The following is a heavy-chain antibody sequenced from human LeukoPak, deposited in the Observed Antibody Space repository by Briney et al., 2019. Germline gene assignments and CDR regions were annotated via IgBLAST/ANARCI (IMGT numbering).Heavy chain of an antibody. D-gene: IGHD6-19*01. CDR2: IKSKTDGGTT. CDR3: YTDLGLAVAATHWFDP. J-gene: IGHJ5*02. V-gene: IGHV3-15*01. CDR1: GFTFSNAW. Sequence: GGSLRLSCAASGFTFSNAWMSWVRQAPGKGLEWVGRIKSKTDGGTTDYAAPVKGRFTISRDDSKNTMYLQMNSLKTEDTAVYYWYTDLGLAVAATHWFDPWGQGTLVTVSS.